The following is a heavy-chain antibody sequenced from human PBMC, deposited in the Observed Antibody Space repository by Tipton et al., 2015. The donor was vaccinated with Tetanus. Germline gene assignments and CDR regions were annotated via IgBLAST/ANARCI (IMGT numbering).Heavy chain of an antibody. CDR3: ARMQRYGMDV. CDR2: INHSGST. CDR1: GGSFSGYY. Sequence: LVKPSETLSLICGVYGGSFSGYYWSWIRQPPGKGLEWIGEINHSGSTNYNPSLKSRLTMSVDTSKNQFSLRLNSVTAADTAVYYCARMQRYGMDVWGQGTTVTVSS. J-gene: IGHJ6*02. V-gene: IGHV4-34*10. D-gene: IGHD6-25*01.